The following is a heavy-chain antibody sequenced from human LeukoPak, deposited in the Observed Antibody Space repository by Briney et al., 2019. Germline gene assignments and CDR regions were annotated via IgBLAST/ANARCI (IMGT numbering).Heavy chain of an antibody. CDR2: LSGGTTYI. Sequence: GGSLRLSCAASGFTFSSYIMNWVCQAPGKGLESVSPLSGGTTYIYYADSVKGRFTLSRDNATNSLYLQMNRLRAEDTAVYYCARGGYNWNWTAGDYWGQGTRVTVSS. CDR3: ARGGYNWNWTAGDY. CDR1: GFTFSSYI. V-gene: IGHV3-21*01. J-gene: IGHJ4*02. D-gene: IGHD1-7*01.